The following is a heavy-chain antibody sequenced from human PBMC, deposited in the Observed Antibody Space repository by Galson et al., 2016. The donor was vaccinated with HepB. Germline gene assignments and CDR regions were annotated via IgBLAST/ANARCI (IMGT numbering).Heavy chain of an antibody. CDR3: AKDQSDYVWGSYRDGGDY. V-gene: IGHV3-23*01. D-gene: IGHD3-16*02. CDR1: GFTFSNYA. J-gene: IGHJ4*02. Sequence: SLRLSCAASGFTFSNYAMTWVRQAPGKGLEWVSGISGSGANTHYANAVKGRFTISRDNSKNTLYLQMTGLRAEDTAVYYCAKDQSDYVWGSYRDGGDYWGQGTLV. CDR2: ISGSGANT.